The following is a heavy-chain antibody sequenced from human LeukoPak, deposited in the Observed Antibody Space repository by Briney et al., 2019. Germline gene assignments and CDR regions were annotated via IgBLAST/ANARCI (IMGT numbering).Heavy chain of an antibody. V-gene: IGHV3-30*04. CDR1: GFTFSSYA. J-gene: IGHJ4*02. D-gene: IGHD3-22*01. CDR3: ARADSSGLRFDY. CDR2: ISYDGSNK. Sequence: GGSLRLSCAASGFTFSSYAMHWVRQAPGKGLEWVAVISYDGSNKYYADSVKGRFTISRDNSKSTLYLQMNSLRAEDTAVYYCARADSSGLRFDYWGQGTLVTVSS.